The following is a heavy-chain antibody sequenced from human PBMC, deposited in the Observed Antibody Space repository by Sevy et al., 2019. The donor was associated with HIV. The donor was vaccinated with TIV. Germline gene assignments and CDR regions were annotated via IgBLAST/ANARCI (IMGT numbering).Heavy chain of an antibody. CDR1: GGSFSGYY. Sequence: SDTLSLTCAVYGGSFSGYYWSWIRQPPGKGLEWIGEINHSGSTNYNPSLKSRVTISVDTSKNQFSLKLSSVTAADPAVYYCARHCGSTSCSHAFDIWGQGTMVTVSS. CDR2: INHSGST. CDR3: ARHCGSTSCSHAFDI. D-gene: IGHD2-2*01. V-gene: IGHV4-34*01. J-gene: IGHJ3*02.